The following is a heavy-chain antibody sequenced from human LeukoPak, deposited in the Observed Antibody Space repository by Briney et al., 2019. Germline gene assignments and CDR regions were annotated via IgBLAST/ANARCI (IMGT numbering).Heavy chain of an antibody. Sequence: GESLKISCKASGYTFTGYWIGWVRQMPGKGLEYMGIIFPGHSDIRYSPSFQGQVTISADESIDTAYLQWSSLKASDTAVYYCARLSGYFNPTTVGAGPNFDSWGRGTLVTVSS. V-gene: IGHV5-51*01. D-gene: IGHD4-11*01. CDR3: ARLSGYFNPTTVGAGPNFDS. J-gene: IGHJ4*02. CDR2: IFPGHSDI. CDR1: GYTFTGYW.